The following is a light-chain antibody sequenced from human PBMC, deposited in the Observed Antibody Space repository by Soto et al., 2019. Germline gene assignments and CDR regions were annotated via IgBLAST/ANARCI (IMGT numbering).Light chain of an antibody. V-gene: IGKV3-15*01. Sequence: EIVMTQSPATLSVSPGERATLSCRASQSVRSNLAWYQQKPGQAPGLLIYAASTRATGIPARFSGSGSGTEFTLTISSLQSEDLAVYYCQQYNNWPPQLTFGGGTKVEIK. CDR1: QSVRSN. CDR3: QQYNNWPPQLT. CDR2: AAS. J-gene: IGKJ4*01.